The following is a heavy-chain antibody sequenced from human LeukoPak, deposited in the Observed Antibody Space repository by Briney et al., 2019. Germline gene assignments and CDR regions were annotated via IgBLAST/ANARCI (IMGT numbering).Heavy chain of an antibody. D-gene: IGHD4-17*01. CDR3: ARRGMDDYGDYDFDY. Sequence: GGSLRLSCAASGFTFSSYSMNWVRQAPGKGLEWVSSISSSSSYIYYADSVKGRFTISRDNAKNSLYLQMNSLRAEDTAVYYCARRGMDDYGDYDFDYWGRGTLVTVSS. CDR1: GFTFSSYS. J-gene: IGHJ4*02. V-gene: IGHV3-21*01. CDR2: ISSSSSYI.